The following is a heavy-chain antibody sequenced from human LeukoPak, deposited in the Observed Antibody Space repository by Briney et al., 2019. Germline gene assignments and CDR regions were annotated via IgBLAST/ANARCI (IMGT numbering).Heavy chain of an antibody. CDR3: ARVPRYSRGWRYGMDV. CDR2: IYYSGST. CDR1: GGSISSYY. J-gene: IGHJ6*02. D-gene: IGHD6-19*01. Sequence: SETLSLTCTVSGGSISSYYWSWIRQPPGKGLEWIGYIYYSGSTNYNPSLKSRVTISVDTSKNQFSLKLSSVTAADTAVYYCARVPRYSRGWRYGMDVWGQGTTVTVSS. V-gene: IGHV4-59*01.